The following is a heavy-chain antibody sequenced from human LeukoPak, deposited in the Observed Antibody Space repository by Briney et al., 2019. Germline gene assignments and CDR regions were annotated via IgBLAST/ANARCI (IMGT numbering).Heavy chain of an antibody. CDR2: ISGSGGST. V-gene: IGHV3-23*01. CDR3: AIAHSYYYDSSRPTAFDY. J-gene: IGHJ4*02. Sequence: GGSLRLSCAASGFTFSSYAMSWVRQAPGKGLEWVSAISGSGGSTYYADSVKGRFTISRDNSKNTLYLQMNSLRAEDTAVYYCAIAHSYYYDSSRPTAFDYWGQGTLVTVSS. CDR1: GFTFSSYA. D-gene: IGHD3-22*01.